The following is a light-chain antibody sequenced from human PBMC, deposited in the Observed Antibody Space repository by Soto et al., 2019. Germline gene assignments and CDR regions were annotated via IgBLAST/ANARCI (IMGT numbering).Light chain of an antibody. CDR2: KGN. CDR3: QSYYSSDVV. V-gene: IGLV6-57*04. Sequence: NFMLTQPHSVSESPGKTVSISCTRSSGDIANNYVQWFQQRPGSAPTTVFYKGNQRPSGVPDRFSGSIDSSSNSASLTISGLKTEDEADYFCQSYYSSDVVFGGGTKLTVL. J-gene: IGLJ2*01. CDR1: SGDIANNY.